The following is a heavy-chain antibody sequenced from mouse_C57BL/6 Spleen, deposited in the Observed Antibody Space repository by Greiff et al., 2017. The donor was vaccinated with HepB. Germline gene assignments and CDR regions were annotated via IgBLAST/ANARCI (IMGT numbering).Heavy chain of an antibody. CDR2: IDPSDSYT. V-gene: IGHV1-69*01. CDR1: GYTFTSYW. Sequence: VQLQQPGAELVMPGASVKLSCKASGYTFTSYWMHWVKQRPGQGLEWIGEIDPSDSYTNYNQKFKGKSTLTVDKSSSTAYMQLSSLTSEDSAVYYCAALLRSFAYWGQGTLVTVSA. CDR3: AALLRSFAY. J-gene: IGHJ3*01. D-gene: IGHD1-1*01.